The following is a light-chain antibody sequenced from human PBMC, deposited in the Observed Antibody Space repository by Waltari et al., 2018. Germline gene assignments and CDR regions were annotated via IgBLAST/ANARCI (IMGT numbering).Light chain of an antibody. V-gene: IGLV1-47*02. Sequence: QSVLTQPPSASGTPGQSVTISCSGSLSNIGTHYVYWYQQLPGTAPKLLIYFTRQRPAGVPDRFSASKSGTSASLAISGLRFEDEGDYYCATRDVGPTVVFGGGTKVTVL. CDR3: ATRDVGPTVV. CDR2: FTR. CDR1: LSNIGTHY. J-gene: IGLJ2*01.